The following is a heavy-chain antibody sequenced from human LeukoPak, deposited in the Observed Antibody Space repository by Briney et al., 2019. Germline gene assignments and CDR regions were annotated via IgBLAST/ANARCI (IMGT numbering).Heavy chain of an antibody. CDR1: GFTFSSYG. CDR2: IRYDGSNK. D-gene: IGHD2-15*01. CDR3: ARDLSAQCGGGSCYSLGDY. V-gene: IGHV3-30*02. Sequence: GGSLRLSCAASGFTFSSYGMHWVRQAPGKGLEWVAFIRYDGSNKYYADSVKGRFTISRDNSKNTLYLQMNSLRAEDTAVYYCARDLSAQCGGGSCYSLGDYWGQGTLVTVSS. J-gene: IGHJ4*02.